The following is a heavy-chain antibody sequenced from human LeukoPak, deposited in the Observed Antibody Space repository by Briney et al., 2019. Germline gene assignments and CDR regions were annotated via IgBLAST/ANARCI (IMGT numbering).Heavy chain of an antibody. D-gene: IGHD5-18*01. CDR1: GFTFDDYA. CDR3: AKVHGYSYGYFVY. Sequence: PGGSLRLSCAASGFTFDDYAMYWVRQAPGKGLEWVSGISWNSGSIGYADSVKGRFTISRDNAKNSLYLQMNSLRAEDTALYYCAKVHGYSYGYFVYWGQGTLVTVSS. CDR2: ISWNSGSI. J-gene: IGHJ4*02. V-gene: IGHV3-9*01.